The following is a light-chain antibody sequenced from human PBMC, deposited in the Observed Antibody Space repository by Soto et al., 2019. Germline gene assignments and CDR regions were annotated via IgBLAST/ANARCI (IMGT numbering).Light chain of an antibody. CDR2: AAS. V-gene: IGKV1-8*01. Sequence: AIRMTQSPSSFSASTGDRVTITCRASQGISSYLAWYQQKPGKAPKLLIYAASTLQSGVPSRFSGSGSGTDFTLTIGCLQSEDFATYYCQKYYSYPFTFGPGTKVDIK. CDR3: QKYYSYPFT. CDR1: QGISSY. J-gene: IGKJ3*01.